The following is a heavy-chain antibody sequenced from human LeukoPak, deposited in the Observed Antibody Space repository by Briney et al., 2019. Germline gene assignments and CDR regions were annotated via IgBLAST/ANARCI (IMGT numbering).Heavy chain of an antibody. CDR1: GGSIGSYY. CDR3: ARREDGGGNFDY. CDR2: IYYSGST. D-gene: IGHD2-15*01. J-gene: IGHJ4*02. Sequence: SETLSLTCTVSGGSIGSYYWSWIRQPPGKGLEWIGYIYYSGSTNYNPSLKSRVTISVDTSKNQFSLKLSSVTAADTAVYYCARREDGGGNFDYWGQGTLVTVSS. V-gene: IGHV4-59*01.